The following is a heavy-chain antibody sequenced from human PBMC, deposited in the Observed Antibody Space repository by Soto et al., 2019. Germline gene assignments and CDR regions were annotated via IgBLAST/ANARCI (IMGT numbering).Heavy chain of an antibody. CDR2: IYYSGST. Sequence: SETLSLTCTVSGGSISPYYWSWIRQPPGKGLEWIGYIYYSGSTDSNPSLRSRVTISVDTSKNQVSLKLRSVTAADTAVYYCARDKKYYDGSGYLRAFDIWGQGTMVTVSS. CDR3: ARDKKYYDGSGYLRAFDI. J-gene: IGHJ3*02. CDR1: GGSISPYY. V-gene: IGHV4-59*01. D-gene: IGHD3-22*01.